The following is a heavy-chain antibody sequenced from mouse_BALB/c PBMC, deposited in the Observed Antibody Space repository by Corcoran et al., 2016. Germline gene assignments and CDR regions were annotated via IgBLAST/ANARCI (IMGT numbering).Heavy chain of an antibody. D-gene: IGHD1-1*01. J-gene: IGHJ2*01. CDR3: ARRDYYGSSPSDY. CDR1: GYTFTDYH. CDR2: INPNNGGT. V-gene: IGHV1-18*01. Sequence: EVLLQQSGPELVKPGASVKIPRKASGYTFTDYHMDWVKRSHGKSLEWIGDINPNNGGTIYNQKFKGKATLTVDKSSSTAYMELRSLTSEDTAVYYCARRDYYGSSPSDYWGQGTTLTVGS.